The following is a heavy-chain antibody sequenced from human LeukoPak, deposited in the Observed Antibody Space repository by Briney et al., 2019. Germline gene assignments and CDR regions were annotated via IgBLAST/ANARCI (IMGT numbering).Heavy chain of an antibody. CDR1: GFTFSSYA. CDR3: AKAPELTGVVYFDP. D-gene: IGHD7-27*01. J-gene: IGHJ5*02. Sequence: GGSLRLSCAASGFTFSSYAMSCVRQAPGKGLEWVSAISGSGGSTYYADSVKGRFTISRDNSKNTLYLQMNSLRAEDTAVYYCAKAPELTGVVYFDPWGQGTLVTVSS. V-gene: IGHV3-23*01. CDR2: ISGSGGST.